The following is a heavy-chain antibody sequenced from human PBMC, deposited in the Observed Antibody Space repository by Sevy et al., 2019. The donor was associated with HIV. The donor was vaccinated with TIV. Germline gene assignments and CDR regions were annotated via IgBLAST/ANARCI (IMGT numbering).Heavy chain of an antibody. CDR3: AKDGGYCSSTSCRSKGTYYFDY. J-gene: IGHJ4*02. CDR1: GFTFSSYA. D-gene: IGHD2-2*01. Sequence: VGSLRLSCAASGFTFSSYAMSWVRQAPGKGLEWVSAISGSGGSTYYADSVKGRFTISRDNSKNTLYLQMNSLRAEDTAVYYCAKDGGYCSSTSCRSKGTYYFDYWGQGTLVTVSS. CDR2: ISGSGGST. V-gene: IGHV3-23*01.